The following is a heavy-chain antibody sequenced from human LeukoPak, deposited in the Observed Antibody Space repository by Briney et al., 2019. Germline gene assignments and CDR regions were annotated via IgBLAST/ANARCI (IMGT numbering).Heavy chain of an antibody. V-gene: IGHV3-30*18. D-gene: IGHD1-26*01. J-gene: IGHJ4*02. Sequence: GGTLRLSCAASGFTFSSYGMSWVRQAPGKGLEWVAVISYDGSNKYYADSVKGRFTISRDNSKNTLYLQMNSLRAEDTAVYYCAKEVRGKFDYWGQGTLVTVSS. CDR2: ISYDGSNK. CDR3: AKEVRGKFDY. CDR1: GFTFSSYG.